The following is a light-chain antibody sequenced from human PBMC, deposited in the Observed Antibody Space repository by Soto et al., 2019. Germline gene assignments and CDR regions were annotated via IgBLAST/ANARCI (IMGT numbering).Light chain of an antibody. CDR3: QQYSSSPLT. CDR1: QSVSNSY. Sequence: EIVLTQSPGTLSMSPGERATLSCRASQSVSNSYVAWYQQKPGQAPRVLIYAASSRATGIPDRFSGSGSGTDFTLTISRLEPEDFAVYYCQQYSSSPLTFGGGTRVEIK. V-gene: IGKV3-20*01. CDR2: AAS. J-gene: IGKJ4*01.